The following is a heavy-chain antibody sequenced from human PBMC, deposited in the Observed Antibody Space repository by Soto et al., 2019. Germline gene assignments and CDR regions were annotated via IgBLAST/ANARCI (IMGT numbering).Heavy chain of an antibody. J-gene: IGHJ4*02. V-gene: IGHV3-30*04. CDR1: GFTFSRHT. Sequence: QVQLEESGGGVVQPGRSLRLSCAASGFTFSRHTMHWVRQAPGKGLEWVASISYDGSNKYYADSVKGRFTISRDNSKNTLSLQNDSLNAEDTADYDCARDGLHLGKLAVLGYFDYWGQGTLVTVSS. CDR2: ISYDGSNK. D-gene: IGHD3-16*01. CDR3: ARDGLHLGKLAVLGYFDY.